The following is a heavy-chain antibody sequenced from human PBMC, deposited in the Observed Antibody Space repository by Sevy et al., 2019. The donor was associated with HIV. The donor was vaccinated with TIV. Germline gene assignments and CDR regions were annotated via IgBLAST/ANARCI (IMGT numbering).Heavy chain of an antibody. CDR2: ISYDGSNK. CDR3: ARDPDYYDSSGYQEAFALDI. Sequence: GGSLRLSCAASGFTFSSYAMHWVRQAPGKGLEWVAVISYDGSNKYYADSVKGRFTISRDNSKNTLYLQMNSLRAEDTAVYYCARDPDYYDSSGYQEAFALDIWGQGTMVTVSS. J-gene: IGHJ3*02. CDR1: GFTFSSYA. V-gene: IGHV3-30-3*01. D-gene: IGHD3-22*01.